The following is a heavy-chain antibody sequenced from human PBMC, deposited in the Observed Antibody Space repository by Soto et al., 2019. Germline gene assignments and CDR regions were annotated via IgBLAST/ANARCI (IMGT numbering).Heavy chain of an antibody. CDR3: ARRRQEYGMDV. J-gene: IGHJ6*02. V-gene: IGHV5-51*01. CDR2: IYHGDSDT. Sequence: GESLKISCKGSGYSFTSYWIGCVRQMPWKGLEWMGIIYHGDSDTRYSPSFQGQVTISADKAIITAYLQWSSLKASATAMYYCARRRQEYGMDVWGQGTTVTVSS. CDR1: GYSFTSYW.